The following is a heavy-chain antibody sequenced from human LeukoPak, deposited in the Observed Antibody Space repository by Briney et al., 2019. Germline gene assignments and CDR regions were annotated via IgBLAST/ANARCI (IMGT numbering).Heavy chain of an antibody. V-gene: IGHV4-59*01. Sequence: SEALSLTCTVSGGSISSYYWSWIRQPPGKGLEWIGYIYYSGSTNYNPSLKSRVTISVDTSKNQFSLKLSSATAADTAVYYCARDRSGWYSGTRGWFDPWGQGTLVTVSS. CDR2: IYYSGST. CDR1: GGSISSYY. CDR3: ARDRSGWYSGTRGWFDP. D-gene: IGHD6-19*01. J-gene: IGHJ5*02.